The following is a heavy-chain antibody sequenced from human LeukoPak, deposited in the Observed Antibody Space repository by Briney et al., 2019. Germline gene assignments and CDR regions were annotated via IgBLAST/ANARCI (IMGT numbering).Heavy chain of an antibody. Sequence: ASVKVSCKVSGYTLTELSMHWVRQAPGKGLEWMGGFDPEDGETIYAQKFQGRVTMTEDTSTDTAYMELSSLRSEDTAVYYCATVEAAAGDFDYWGQGTLVTVSS. V-gene: IGHV1-24*01. D-gene: IGHD6-13*01. CDR3: ATVEAAAGDFDY. CDR1: GYTLTELS. J-gene: IGHJ4*02. CDR2: FDPEDGET.